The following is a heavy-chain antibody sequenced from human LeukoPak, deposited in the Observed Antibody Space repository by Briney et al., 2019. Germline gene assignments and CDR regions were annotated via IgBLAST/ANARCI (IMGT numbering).Heavy chain of an antibody. CDR1: GCSISSYY. Sequence: SETLSLTCTVSGCSISSYYWSWIRQPPGKGLEWIGYIYYSGSTNYNPSLKSRVTISADTSKNQFSLKLSSVTAADTAVYYCARVSYGKKIFDYWGQGTLVTVSS. CDR2: IYYSGST. D-gene: IGHD5-18*01. J-gene: IGHJ4*02. CDR3: ARVSYGKKIFDY. V-gene: IGHV4-59*01.